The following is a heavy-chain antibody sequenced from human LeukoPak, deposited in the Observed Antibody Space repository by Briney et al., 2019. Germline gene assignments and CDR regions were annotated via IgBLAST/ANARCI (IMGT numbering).Heavy chain of an antibody. CDR3: ARGRGGPPFDY. CDR2: ISADGGTT. V-gene: IGHV3-64*01. D-gene: IGHD3-10*01. CDR1: GFDFRAYG. Sequence: GGSLRLSCAASGFDFRAYGMHWVRQAPGQGLEYVAAISADGGTTWHSNSVNGRFTISRDTSKNTLYLQMGRLKTEDTALYYCARGRGGPPFDYWGQGILVTVSS. J-gene: IGHJ4*02.